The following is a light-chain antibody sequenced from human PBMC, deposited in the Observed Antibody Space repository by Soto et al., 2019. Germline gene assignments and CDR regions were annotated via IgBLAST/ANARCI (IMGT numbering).Light chain of an antibody. V-gene: IGKV3-15*01. CDR2: GAS. CDR1: QSVRSN. J-gene: IGKJ5*01. CDR3: QQYNNWPPIT. Sequence: EIVMTQSPATMSESPGERATLSCRASQSVRSNLAWYQQKPGQAPRLLIYGASTRATGIPARFSGSGSGTEFTLTVSSLQSEDFAVYYCQQYNNWPPITFGQGTRLEIK.